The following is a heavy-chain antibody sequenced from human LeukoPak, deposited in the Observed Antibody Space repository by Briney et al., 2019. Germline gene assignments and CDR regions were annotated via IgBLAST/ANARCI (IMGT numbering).Heavy chain of an antibody. J-gene: IGHJ4*02. D-gene: IGHD3-10*01. V-gene: IGHV4-61*01. CDR3: ARAPGLYYYGSGEVY. CDR2: IYYSGST. Sequence: SETLSLTCTVSGGSVSSGSYYWSWIRHPPGKGLEWIGYIYYSGSTNYNPSLKSRVTISVDTSKNQFSLKLSSVTAADTAVYYCARAPGLYYYGSGEVYWGQGTLVTVSS. CDR1: GGSVSSGSYY.